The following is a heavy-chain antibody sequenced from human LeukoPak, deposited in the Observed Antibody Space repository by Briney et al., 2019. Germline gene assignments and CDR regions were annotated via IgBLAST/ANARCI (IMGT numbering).Heavy chain of an antibody. J-gene: IGHJ4*02. V-gene: IGHV1-2*02. CDR3: ARDRYGDGFAHLDY. D-gene: IGHD5-24*01. CDR2: ITPTDGT. CDR1: GYTFTSYA. Sequence: ASVKVSCKASGYTFTSYAIHWVRQAPGQGLEWMGWITPTDGTNYPQKFQGRVAITWDTSITTACMDLSRLTSDDTAVYYCARDRYGDGFAHLDYWGQGALVTVSS.